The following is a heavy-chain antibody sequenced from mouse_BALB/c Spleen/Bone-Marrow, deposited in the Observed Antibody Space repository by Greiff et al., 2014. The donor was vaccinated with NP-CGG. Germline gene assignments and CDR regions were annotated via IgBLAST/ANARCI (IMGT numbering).Heavy chain of an antibody. J-gene: IGHJ3*01. CDR3: VRVIYFGNYVFAY. Sequence: VQLQQSGPELVKPGASVKISCKTSGYTFTEYTMHWVKQSLGKSLEWIGAINPNNGGATYNQKFKGKATLTVDKSSSTAYMELHSLTSEYSAAYYCVRVIYFGNYVFAYWGQGTLVTVSA. D-gene: IGHD2-1*01. V-gene: IGHV1-18*01. CDR1: GYTFTEYT. CDR2: INPNNGGA.